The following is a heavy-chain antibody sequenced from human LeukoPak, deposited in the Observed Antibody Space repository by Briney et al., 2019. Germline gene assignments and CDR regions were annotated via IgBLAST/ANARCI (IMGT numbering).Heavy chain of an antibody. D-gene: IGHD3-10*01. J-gene: IGHJ4*02. CDR2: IKHDGSET. CDR3: ARDVRAGSEGYPSPTF. Sequence: GGSLRLSCAASGFTFTSYWMSWVRQAPGKGLEWVANIKHDGSETYYVDSVKGRFTISRDNANDSAHLQMNRLRPEDTAVYYCARDVRAGSEGYPSPTFWAQGTLVTVSS. CDR1: GFTFTSYW. V-gene: IGHV3-7*01.